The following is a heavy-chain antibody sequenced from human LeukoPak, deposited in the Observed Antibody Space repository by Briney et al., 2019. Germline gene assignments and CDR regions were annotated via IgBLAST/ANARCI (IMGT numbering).Heavy chain of an antibody. CDR3: AKGSYYDSSGSFYFDY. CDR1: GFPFSSYA. D-gene: IGHD3-22*01. V-gene: IGHV3-23*01. Sequence: GGSLLLSCAASGFPFSSYAMSWVRQAPGKGLEWVSGFSGSGDNTYYADSVKGRFTISRDNSKNTLYVQVNSLGTEDTAAYYCAKGSYYDSSGSFYFDYWGQGTLVTVSS. CDR2: FSGSGDNT. J-gene: IGHJ4*02.